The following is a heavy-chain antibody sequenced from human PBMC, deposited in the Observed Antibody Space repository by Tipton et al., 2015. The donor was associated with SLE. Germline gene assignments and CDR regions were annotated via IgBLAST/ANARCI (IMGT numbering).Heavy chain of an antibody. Sequence: LSLTCTVSGGSMSTYYWSWIRLPPGKGLEWIGYIYYSGGTSYNPSLNSRVTISVDTSRNQFSLKLTSVTAADSAVYYCARYSLTNWHLDLWGRGSLVTVSS. CDR1: GGSMSTYY. CDR2: IYYSGGT. D-gene: IGHD2-15*01. J-gene: IGHJ2*01. CDR3: ARYSLTNWHLDL. V-gene: IGHV4-59*01.